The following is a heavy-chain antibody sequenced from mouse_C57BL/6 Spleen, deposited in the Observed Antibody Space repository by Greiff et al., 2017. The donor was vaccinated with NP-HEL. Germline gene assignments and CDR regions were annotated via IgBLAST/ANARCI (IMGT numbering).Heavy chain of an antibody. CDR3: ARLAATVVATGAMDY. Sequence: EVQLQQSGPELVKPGASVKIPCKASGYTFTDYNMDWVKQSHGKSLEWIGDINPNNGGTNYNQKFKGKATLTVDKSSSTAYMELRSLTSEDTAVYCCARLAATVVATGAMDYWGQGTSVTVSS. CDR1: GYTFTDYN. CDR2: INPNNGGT. D-gene: IGHD1-1*01. V-gene: IGHV1-18*01. J-gene: IGHJ4*01.